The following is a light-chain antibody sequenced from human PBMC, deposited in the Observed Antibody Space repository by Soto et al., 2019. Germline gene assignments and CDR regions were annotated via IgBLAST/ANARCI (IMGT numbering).Light chain of an antibody. V-gene: IGKV3-11*02. CDR3: QQRSNWPIT. CDR1: QKVSSY. J-gene: IGKJ5*01. Sequence: IALTQSPTTPSLSSGERANHHYTAGQKVSSYLAWYQQQTGQAPRLLIYYASNRVTGIPARFSGGGSGRNFSLTISSLEPEDFAVYYCQQRSNWPITFGQGTRLEIK. CDR2: YAS.